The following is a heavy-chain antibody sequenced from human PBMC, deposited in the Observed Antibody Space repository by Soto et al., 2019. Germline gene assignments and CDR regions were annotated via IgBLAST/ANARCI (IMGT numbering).Heavy chain of an antibody. CDR1: GYSFTSYW. CDR2: IYPGDSHI. Sequence: PGESLKISCKGSGYSFTSYWIGWVRQMPGKGLEWMGIIYPGDSHIRYSPSFQGQVTISADKSINTAYLQWSSLKASDTAMYYCARLSAIQYYYYYGMDVWGQGTTVTVSS. V-gene: IGHV5-51*01. CDR3: ARLSAIQYYYYYGMDV. J-gene: IGHJ6*02. D-gene: IGHD2-2*02.